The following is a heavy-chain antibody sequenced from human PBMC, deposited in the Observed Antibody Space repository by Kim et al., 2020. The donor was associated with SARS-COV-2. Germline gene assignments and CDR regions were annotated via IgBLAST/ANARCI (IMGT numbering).Heavy chain of an antibody. Sequence: GESLKISCKGSGYSFTSYWIGWVRQMPGKGLEWMGIIYPGDSNTRYSPSFQGQVTISADKSISTAYLQWSSLKASDTAMYYCARQQYYYDSSGYVAFDIWGQGTMVTVSS. CDR1: GYSFTSYW. CDR2: IYPGDSNT. CDR3: ARQQYYYDSSGYVAFDI. V-gene: IGHV5-51*01. J-gene: IGHJ3*02. D-gene: IGHD3-22*01.